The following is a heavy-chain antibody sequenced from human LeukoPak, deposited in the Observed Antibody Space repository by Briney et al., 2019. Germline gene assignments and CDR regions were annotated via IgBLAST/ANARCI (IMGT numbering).Heavy chain of an antibody. CDR2: IYYTGST. J-gene: IGHJ5*02. CDR3: ARAPGDILTGYWFDP. V-gene: IGHV4-59*01. CDR1: GSSINNYY. D-gene: IGHD3-9*01. Sequence: SETLSLTCTVSGSSINNYYWSWIRQPPGKGLEWTGSIYYTGSTNYTPSFKSRVTISVDTSKNQFSLKVNSVTAADTAVYYCARAPGDILTGYWFDPWGQGALVTVSS.